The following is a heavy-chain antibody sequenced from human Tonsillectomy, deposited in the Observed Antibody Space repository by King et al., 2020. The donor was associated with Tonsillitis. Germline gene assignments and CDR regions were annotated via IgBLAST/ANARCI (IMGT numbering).Heavy chain of an antibody. CDR2: IYHSGST. CDR1: GYSISSDYY. V-gene: IGHV4-38-2*02. CDR3: ARDQDYYHSRGSPSPFEY. J-gene: IGHJ4*02. D-gene: IGHD3-22*01. Sequence: QLQESGPGLVKPSETLSLTCSVSGYSISSDYYWGWIRQPPGKGLEWIGSIYHSGSTYYNPSLKSRVTISVDTSKNQFSLKLSSVTAADTAVYYCARDQDYYHSRGSPSPFEYWGQGTLVTVSS.